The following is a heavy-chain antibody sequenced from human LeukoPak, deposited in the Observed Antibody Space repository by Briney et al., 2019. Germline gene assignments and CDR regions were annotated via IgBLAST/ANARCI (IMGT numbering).Heavy chain of an antibody. CDR1: GYSFTSYG. V-gene: IGHV5-51*01. D-gene: IGHD3-22*01. CDR2: IYPGDSDT. J-gene: IGHJ3*02. Sequence: GESLKISCKGSGYSFTSYGIGWVRQMPGKGLEWMGIIYPGDSDTRYSPSFQGQVTISADKSISTAYLQWSSLKASDTAMYYCAQRARYYDSSGTRGAFDIWGQGTMVTVSS. CDR3: AQRARYYDSSGTRGAFDI.